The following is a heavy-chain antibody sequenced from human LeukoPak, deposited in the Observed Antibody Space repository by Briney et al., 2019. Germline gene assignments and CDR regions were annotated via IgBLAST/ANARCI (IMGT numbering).Heavy chain of an antibody. V-gene: IGHV4-59*08. J-gene: IGHJ4*02. CDR3: ARRSSYYGSGSYYTEV. D-gene: IGHD3-10*01. Sequence: SETLSLTCTVSGGSISSYYWSWIRQPPGKGLEWVGYIYYSGSTNYNPSLKSRVTISVDTSKNQVSLKLSSVTAADTAVYYCARRSSYYGSGSYYTEVWGQGPLVPVSS. CDR1: GGSISSYY. CDR2: IYYSGST.